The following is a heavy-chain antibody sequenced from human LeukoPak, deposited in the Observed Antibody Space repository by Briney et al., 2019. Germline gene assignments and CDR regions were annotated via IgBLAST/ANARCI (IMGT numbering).Heavy chain of an antibody. CDR3: AKLTYGYCSGGGCYSWAFDS. CDR2: IYTIGST. CDR1: GGSISSYY. D-gene: IGHD2-15*01. J-gene: IGHJ3*02. V-gene: IGHV4-4*07. Sequence: SETLSLTCTVSGGSISSYYWSWIRQPAGKGLEWIGRIYTIGSTNYKPSLKSRVTMSVDTSKNQFSLKLSSVTAADTAVYYCAKLTYGYCSGGGCYSWAFDSWGQGTMVTVSS.